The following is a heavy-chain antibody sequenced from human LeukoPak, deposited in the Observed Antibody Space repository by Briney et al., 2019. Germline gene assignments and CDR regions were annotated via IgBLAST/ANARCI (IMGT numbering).Heavy chain of an antibody. V-gene: IGHV3-15*01. Sequence: GGSLRLSCVASGFTFSNAWMSWVRQAPGKGLEWVGRIKSKTDGGTTDYAAPVKGRFTISRDDSKNTLYLQMNSLKTEDTAVYYCTTGAVAGPPYYWGQGTLVTVSS. CDR3: TTGAVAGPPYY. CDR2: IKSKTDGGTT. J-gene: IGHJ4*02. D-gene: IGHD6-19*01. CDR1: GFTFSNAW.